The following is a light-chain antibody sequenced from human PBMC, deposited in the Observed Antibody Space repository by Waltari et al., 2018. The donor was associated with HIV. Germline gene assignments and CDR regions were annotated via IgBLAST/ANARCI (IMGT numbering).Light chain of an antibody. CDR3: QIWDSSLDHVL. Sequence: SYVLTQTPSVSLAPGKTARITCGGNYIGSKNVHWYQQKPGQAPVLVIYYDSYRPSGIPERFSGSNSGNTATLTISRVEAGDEADYYCQIWDSSLDHVLFGGGTKLTVL. V-gene: IGLV3-21*04. J-gene: IGLJ2*01. CDR1: YIGSKN. CDR2: YDS.